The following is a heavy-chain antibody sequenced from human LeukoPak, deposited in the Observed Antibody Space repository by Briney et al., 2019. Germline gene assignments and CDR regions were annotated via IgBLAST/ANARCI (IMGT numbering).Heavy chain of an antibody. CDR1: GFTFSSYA. D-gene: IGHD5-12*01. J-gene: IGHJ4*02. Sequence: GRSLRLSCAASGFTFSSYAMHWVRQVPGKGLEWVAVISYDGSNKYYADSVKGRFTISRDNSKNTLYLQMSSLRAEDTAVYYCARDSGYSGYDYPDYWGQGTLVTVSS. CDR3: ARDSGYSGYDYPDY. V-gene: IGHV3-30-3*01. CDR2: ISYDGSNK.